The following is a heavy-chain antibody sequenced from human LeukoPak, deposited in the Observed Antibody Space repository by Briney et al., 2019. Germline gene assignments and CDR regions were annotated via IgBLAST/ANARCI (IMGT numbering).Heavy chain of an antibody. CDR1: GGSISSGGYS. V-gene: IGHV4-30-2*01. D-gene: IGHD4-23*01. CDR3: ARAETTVGSFDY. Sequence: SQTLSLTCAVSGGSISSGGYSWSWIRQPPGKGLEWIGYIYHSGSTYYNPSLKSRVTISVDRSKNQFSLKLSSVTAAGTAVYYCARAETTVGSFDYWGQGTLVTVSS. J-gene: IGHJ4*02. CDR2: IYHSGST.